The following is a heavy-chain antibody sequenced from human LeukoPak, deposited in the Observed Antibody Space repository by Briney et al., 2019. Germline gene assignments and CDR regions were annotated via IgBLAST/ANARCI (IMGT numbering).Heavy chain of an antibody. J-gene: IGHJ4*02. D-gene: IGHD1-1*01. V-gene: IGHV1-69*01. Sequence: VASVKVSCKASGGTFSSYAISWVRQAPGQGPDWMGGIIPIFGTANYAQKFQGRVTITADESTSTAYMELSSLRSEDTAVYYCARTTGTTISSGFDYWGQGTLVTVSS. CDR1: GGTFSSYA. CDR2: IIPIFGTA. CDR3: ARTTGTTISSGFDY.